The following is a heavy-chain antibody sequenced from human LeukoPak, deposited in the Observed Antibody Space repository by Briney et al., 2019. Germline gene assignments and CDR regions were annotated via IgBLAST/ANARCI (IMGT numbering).Heavy chain of an antibody. CDR3: ARDGTSYYYGSGSPHYYGMDV. V-gene: IGHV1-46*01. CDR1: GYTFTSYY. CDR2: INPSRGST. J-gene: IGHJ6*04. D-gene: IGHD3-10*01. Sequence: GASVKVSCKASGYTFTSYYMHWVRQAHGQGLEWMGIINPSRGSTSYAQKFQGRVTMTRDTSTSTVYMELSSLRSEDTAVYYCARDGTSYYYGSGSPHYYGMDVWGKGTTVTVSS.